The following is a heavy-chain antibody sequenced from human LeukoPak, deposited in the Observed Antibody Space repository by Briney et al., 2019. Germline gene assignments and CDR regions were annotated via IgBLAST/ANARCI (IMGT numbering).Heavy chain of an antibody. CDR1: GGSFSSYA. CDR3: AISEAYCGGDCDWFDP. Sequence: SVKVSCKASGGSFSSYAISWVRQAPGQGLEWMGGIIPIFPTANYAQKFQGRVTITADKSTSTAYMELSSLGSEDTAVYYCAISEAYCGGDCDWFDPWGQGTLVTVSS. D-gene: IGHD2-21*02. J-gene: IGHJ5*02. V-gene: IGHV1-69*06. CDR2: IIPIFPTA.